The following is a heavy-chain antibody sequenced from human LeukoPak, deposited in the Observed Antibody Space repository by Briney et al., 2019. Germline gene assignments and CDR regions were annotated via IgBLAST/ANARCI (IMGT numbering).Heavy chain of an antibody. CDR3: ARVGVARSGYWFDP. D-gene: IGHD2-8*01. V-gene: IGHV3-21*01. Sequence: GGSLRLSCAVSGFTFSSYSMNWVRQAPGKGLEWVSSISSSSSYIYYADSVKGRFTISRDNAKNSLYLQMNSLRAEDTAVYYCARVGVARSGYWFDPWGQGTLVTVSS. CDR1: GFTFSSYS. J-gene: IGHJ5*02. CDR2: ISSSSSYI.